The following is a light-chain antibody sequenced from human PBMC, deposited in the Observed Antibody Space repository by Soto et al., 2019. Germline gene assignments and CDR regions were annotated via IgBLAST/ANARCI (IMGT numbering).Light chain of an antibody. CDR2: KAS. CDR1: QNINSW. CDR3: QQYNNFLWT. Sequence: DIQMTQSPSTLSASIGDRVTITCRASQNINSWLAWYQKKPGKAPNLLIYKASTLETGVPSRFSGSGSGTEFTLTISSLQPDDFATYYCQQYNNFLWTFGQGTKVEIK. J-gene: IGKJ1*01. V-gene: IGKV1-5*03.